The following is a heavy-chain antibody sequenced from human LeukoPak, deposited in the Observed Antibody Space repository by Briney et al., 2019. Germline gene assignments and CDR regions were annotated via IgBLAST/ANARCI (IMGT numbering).Heavy chain of an antibody. CDR1: GFTFSSYA. V-gene: IGHV3-23*01. CDR3: AKDLSRLYYYYGMDV. Sequence: GGSLRLSCAASGFTFSSYAMSWVRQAPGKGLEWVSAISGSGGSTYYADSVKGRFTISRDNSKNTLYLQMNSLRAEDTAVYYCAKDLSRLYYYYGMDVWGQGTTVTVSS. D-gene: IGHD2/OR15-2a*01. J-gene: IGHJ6*02. CDR2: ISGSGGST.